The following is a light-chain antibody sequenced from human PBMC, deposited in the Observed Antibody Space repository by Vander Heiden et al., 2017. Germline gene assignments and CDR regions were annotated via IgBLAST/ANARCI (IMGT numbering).Light chain of an antibody. V-gene: IGKV3-11*01. CDR3: QQRSNWPLFT. CDR2: DAS. CDR1: QSVSSF. Sequence: EIVLTRSPVTLSLSPGERATLSCRASQSVSSFLAWYQQKPGQAPRLLIYDASNRATGIPARFSGSGSGTDFTLTISSLEPEDFAVYYCQQRSNWPLFTFGGGTKVEIK. J-gene: IGKJ4*01.